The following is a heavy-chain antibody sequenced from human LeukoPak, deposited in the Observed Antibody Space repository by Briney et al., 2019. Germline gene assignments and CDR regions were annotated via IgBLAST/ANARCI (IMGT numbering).Heavy chain of an antibody. D-gene: IGHD4-23*01. Sequence: ASVNVSCKVSGYTLTELSMHWVRQAPGKGLEWMGWMNPNSGNTGYAQKFQGKVTMTRNTSISTAYMELSSLRSEDTAVYYCARTRGGNSGADPWGQGTLVTVSS. J-gene: IGHJ5*02. CDR1: GYTLTELS. V-gene: IGHV1-8*01. CDR3: ARTRGGNSGADP. CDR2: MNPNSGNT.